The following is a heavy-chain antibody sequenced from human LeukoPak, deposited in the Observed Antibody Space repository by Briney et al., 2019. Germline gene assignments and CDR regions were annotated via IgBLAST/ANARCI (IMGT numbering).Heavy chain of an antibody. CDR3: ARARPSQWYFDL. J-gene: IGHJ2*01. CDR1: GFTFSNYP. Sequence: PGGSLGLSCAASGFTFSNYPMQWVRQAPGKGLEYVSAISSNGITYYADSVKGRFTISRDNSKNTLYLQMGSLRAEDMAVYYCARARPSQWYFDLWGRGTLVTVSS. CDR2: ISSNGIT. V-gene: IGHV3-64*02.